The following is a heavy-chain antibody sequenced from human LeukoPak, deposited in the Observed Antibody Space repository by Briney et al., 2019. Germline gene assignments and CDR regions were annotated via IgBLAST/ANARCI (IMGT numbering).Heavy chain of an antibody. J-gene: IGHJ4*02. D-gene: IGHD2-2*01. CDR3: AKDLAKGHCSSTSCYPNLDY. V-gene: IGHV3-23*01. CDR2: ISGSGGST. CDR1: GFTFSSYA. Sequence: QPGGSLSLSCAASGFTFSSYAMRWARGAPGEGLEWVSAISGSGGSTYYAESVKGRFTISRDNSKNTLYLQMNSLRAEDTAVYYCAKDLAKGHCSSTSCYPNLDYGGQGTLATVSS.